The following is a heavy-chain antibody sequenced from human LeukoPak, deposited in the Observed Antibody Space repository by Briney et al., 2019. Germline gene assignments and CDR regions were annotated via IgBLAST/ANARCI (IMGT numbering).Heavy chain of an antibody. CDR1: GFTFSVYS. D-gene: IGHD2-21*01. CDR2: ITSKSNYI. V-gene: IGHV3-21*01. Sequence: GGSLRLSCSGSGFTFSVYSMNWVPQAPGKGLEWVSSITSKSNYIYYADSVKGRFTISRDNAMNSVFLQLNSLRAEDSAVYYCTSGLIAIESDNNLYQYMDVWGKGTTVTVSS. J-gene: IGHJ6*03. CDR3: TSGLIAIESDNNLYQYMDV.